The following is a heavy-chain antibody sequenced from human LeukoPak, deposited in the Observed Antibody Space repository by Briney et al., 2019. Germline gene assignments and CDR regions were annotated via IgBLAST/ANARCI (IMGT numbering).Heavy chain of an antibody. D-gene: IGHD4-17*01. J-gene: IGHJ4*02. CDR2: IIPILDLA. V-gene: IGHV1-69*04. CDR3: ATPSRTEDGDYGVC. CDR1: GVIFSNFA. Sequence: GASVNVSCKASGVIFSNFAFNWVRQAPGHGLEWMGRIIPILDLAHYTQKFQGRLTITADKSTNTSYMELTSLTAEDTAVYYCATPSRTEDGDYGVCWGQGTLVTVSS.